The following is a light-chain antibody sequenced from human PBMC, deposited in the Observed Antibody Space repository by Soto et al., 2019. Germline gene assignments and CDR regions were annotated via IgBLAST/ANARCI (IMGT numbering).Light chain of an antibody. J-gene: IGLJ1*01. CDR2: EVN. CDR3: SSYAGSSNV. V-gene: IGLV2-8*01. CDR1: SSDVGGYNY. Sequence: ALTQPPSASGSPGQSVAISCTGTSSDVGGYNYVSWYQQHPGKAPTLMIYEVNKRPSGVPDRFSGSKSGNTASLTVSGLQAEDEADYYCSSYAGSSNVFGTGTKVTVL.